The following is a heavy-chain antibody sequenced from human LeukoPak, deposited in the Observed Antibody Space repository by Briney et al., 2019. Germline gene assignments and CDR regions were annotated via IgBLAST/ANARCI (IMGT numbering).Heavy chain of an antibody. Sequence: GGSLRLSCAASGFTFSSYGMHWVRQAPGKGLEWVAVIWYDGSNKYYADSVKGRFTISRDNSKNTLYLQMNSLRAEDTAVYYCARDIDGVVVAATNEFDYWGQGTLVTVSS. J-gene: IGHJ4*02. D-gene: IGHD2-15*01. CDR1: GFTFSSYG. CDR3: ARDIDGVVVAATNEFDY. V-gene: IGHV3-33*01. CDR2: IWYDGSNK.